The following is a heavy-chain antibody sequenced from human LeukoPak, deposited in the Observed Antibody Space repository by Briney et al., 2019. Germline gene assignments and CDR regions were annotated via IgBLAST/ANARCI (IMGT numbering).Heavy chain of an antibody. D-gene: IGHD3-22*01. CDR2: IYYSGST. CDR3: ARGYDSSGYGVDY. CDR1: GGSISSSSYY. Sequence: SETLSLTCTVSGGSISSSSYYWGWIRQPPGKGLEWIGSIYYSGSTYYNPSLKSRVTISVDTSKNQFSLKLSSVTAADMAVYYCARGYDSSGYGVDYWGQGTLVTVSS. V-gene: IGHV4-39*07. J-gene: IGHJ4*02.